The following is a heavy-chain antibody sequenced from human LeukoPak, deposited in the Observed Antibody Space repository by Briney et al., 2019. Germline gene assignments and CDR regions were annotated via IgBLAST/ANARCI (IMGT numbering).Heavy chain of an antibody. CDR2: IYYSGST. D-gene: IGHD3-22*01. Sequence: SETLSLTCTVSGGSISSSSYYWGWIRQPPGKGLEWIGSIYYSGSTYYSPSLKSRVTISVDTSKNQFSLKLSSVTAADTAVYYCARRDGYYSIFDYWGQGTLVTVSS. V-gene: IGHV4-39*01. J-gene: IGHJ4*02. CDR3: ARRDGYYSIFDY. CDR1: GGSISSSSYY.